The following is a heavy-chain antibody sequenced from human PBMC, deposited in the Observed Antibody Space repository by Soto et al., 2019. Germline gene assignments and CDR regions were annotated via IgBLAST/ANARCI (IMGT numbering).Heavy chain of an antibody. D-gene: IGHD3-3*01. CDR2: INAHNDNR. J-gene: IGHJ4*02. CDR1: GYTFTSYG. Sequence: QVQLVQSGAEVKKPGASVKVSCKASGYTFTSYGISWVRQAPGQGLEWMGWINAHNDNRHYAQKLKSRVTMTKDTPTSTVYMELRTLRCDDTAVYYCATDLFVAFAYWGQVTLVTFSS. CDR3: ATDLFVAFAY. V-gene: IGHV1-18*01.